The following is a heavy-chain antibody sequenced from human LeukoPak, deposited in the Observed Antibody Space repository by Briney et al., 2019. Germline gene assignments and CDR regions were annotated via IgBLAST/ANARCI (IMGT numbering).Heavy chain of an antibody. Sequence: PGGSLRLSCAASGFTFSSHAMSWVRQAPGKGLEWVSAISGSGGSTYYADSVKGRFTISRDNSKNTLYLQMNSLRAEDTAVYYCAKGRGVTTYFDYWGQGTLVTVSS. D-gene: IGHD4-17*01. J-gene: IGHJ4*02. V-gene: IGHV3-23*01. CDR3: AKGRGVTTYFDY. CDR1: GFTFSSHA. CDR2: ISGSGGST.